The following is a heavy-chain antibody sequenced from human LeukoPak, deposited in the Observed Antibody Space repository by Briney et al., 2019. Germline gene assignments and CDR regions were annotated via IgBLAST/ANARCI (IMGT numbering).Heavy chain of an antibody. CDR3: ARGDGYNSNPDY. J-gene: IGHJ4*02. Sequence: SETLSLTCTVTGGTISSGGYYWSWIRQHPGKGLEWIGYIYYSGSTYYNPSLKSRVTISVDTSKNQFSLKLSSVTAADTAVYYCARGDGYNSNPDYWGQGTLVTVSS. V-gene: IGHV4-31*03. CDR2: IYYSGST. D-gene: IGHD5-24*01. CDR1: GGTISSGGYY.